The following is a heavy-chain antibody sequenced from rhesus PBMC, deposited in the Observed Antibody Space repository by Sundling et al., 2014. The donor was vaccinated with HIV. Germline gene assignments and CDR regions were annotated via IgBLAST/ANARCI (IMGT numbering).Heavy chain of an antibody. D-gene: IGHD6-31*01. CDR2: INPSNDNT. Sequence: QVQLVQSGAEVKKPGASVKLSCKASGYTFTSYSINWVRQAPGQGLEWMGWINPSNDNTGYVQKFQGRVTMTRDTSTSTAYMELSSLRSEDTAVYYCARWGSGWYEYFELWGQGALVTVSS. V-gene: IGHV1-200*01. CDR3: ARWGSGWYEYFEL. CDR1: GYTFTSYS. J-gene: IGHJ1*01.